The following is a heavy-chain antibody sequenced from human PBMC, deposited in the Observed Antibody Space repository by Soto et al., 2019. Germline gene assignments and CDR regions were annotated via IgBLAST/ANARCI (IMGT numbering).Heavy chain of an antibody. CDR2: ISHDGTNK. J-gene: IGHJ4*02. CDR3: AKGFLVAAAGYYFDY. V-gene: IGHV3-30*18. D-gene: IGHD6-13*01. CDR1: GFSFVSYG. Sequence: ESGGGVVQPGRSLRLSCAASGFSFVSYGMHWVRQAPGKGLEWVAVISHDGTNKYYTDSVKGRFTISRDNSKNTLYLQMNSLRAEDTAVYFCAKGFLVAAAGYYFDYWGQGTLVTVSS.